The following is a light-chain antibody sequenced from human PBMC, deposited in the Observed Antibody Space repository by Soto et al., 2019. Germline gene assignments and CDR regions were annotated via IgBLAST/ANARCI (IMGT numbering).Light chain of an antibody. Sequence: EIVLTQSPGTLSLSPGERATLSCRASQSVSSSYLAWYQQKPGQAPRLLIYGASSRATGIPDRFSGSGSGTDLTLTIRRLEPEDFAVYYWQQYGSSPYTFGQGTKLEIK. J-gene: IGKJ2*01. V-gene: IGKV3-20*01. CDR1: QSVSSSY. CDR3: QQYGSSPYT. CDR2: GAS.